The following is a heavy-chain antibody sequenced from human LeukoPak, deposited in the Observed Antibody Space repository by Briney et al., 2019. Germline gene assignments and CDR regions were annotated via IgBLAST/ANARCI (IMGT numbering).Heavy chain of an antibody. CDR1: GFTFSSYS. CDR2: ISSSSGSI. Sequence: PGGSLRLSCAAAGFTFSSYSMNWARQAPGKGLECVSFISSSSGSIYYADSVKGRITISRDNAKNSLYLQMNSLRAEDTALYYCAKVSIVVAYYYGMDVWRQGTTVTVSS. CDR3: AKVSIVVAYYYGMDV. D-gene: IGHD6-19*01. V-gene: IGHV3-48*04. J-gene: IGHJ6*02.